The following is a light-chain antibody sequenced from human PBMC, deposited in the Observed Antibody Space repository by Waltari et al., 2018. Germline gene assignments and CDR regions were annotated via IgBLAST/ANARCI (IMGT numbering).Light chain of an antibody. Sequence: EIVFTQSPAILSFSPGERATLSCRTSQSVGTYLAWYQQRPGHSPRLLIYDASYRATGIPDRFSGSGSETDFTLTISSLQPEDFAVYYCQQRRNWPLTFGGGTRVEI. CDR3: QQRRNWPLT. CDR2: DAS. J-gene: IGKJ4*01. V-gene: IGKV3-11*01. CDR1: QSVGTY.